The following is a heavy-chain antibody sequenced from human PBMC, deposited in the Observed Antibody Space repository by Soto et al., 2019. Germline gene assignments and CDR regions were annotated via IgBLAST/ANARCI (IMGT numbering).Heavy chain of an antibody. D-gene: IGHD3-16*01. CDR1: GFTFSCYV. J-gene: IGHJ4*02. Sequence: PGGSLRLACAAAGFTFSCYVLHWVRQAPVQGLGCGAFIWHDGGTGFYADSVKGRLTISRDNSKNTLYLQMTSLSAEDTAMYYCARDGDVNTGFGKDYWGQGTLVTVSS. CDR2: IWHDGGTG. V-gene: IGHV3-33*01. CDR3: ARDGDVNTGFGKDY.